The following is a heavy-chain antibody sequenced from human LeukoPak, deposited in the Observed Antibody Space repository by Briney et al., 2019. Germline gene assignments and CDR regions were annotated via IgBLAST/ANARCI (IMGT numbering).Heavy chain of an antibody. J-gene: IGHJ5*02. V-gene: IGHV4-59*11. CDR1: GGSISSHY. CDR3: AREGTADSSSSYNWFDP. CDR2: IYYSGST. D-gene: IGHD6-6*01. Sequence: SETLSLTCTVSGGSISSHYWSWIRQPPGKGLEWIGYIYYSGSTNYNPSLKSRVTISVDTSKNQFSLKLSSVTAADTAVYYSAREGTADSSSSYNWFDPWGQGTLVTVSS.